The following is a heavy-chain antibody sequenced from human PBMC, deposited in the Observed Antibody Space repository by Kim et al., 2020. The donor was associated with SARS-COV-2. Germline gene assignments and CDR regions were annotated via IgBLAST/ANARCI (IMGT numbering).Heavy chain of an antibody. Sequence: GGSLRLSCAASGFTFSSYAMSWVRQAPGKGLEWVSAISGSGGSTYYADSVKGRFTISRDNSKNTLYLQMNSLRAEDTAVYYCAKVQYSSSWYQHYYYYGMDVWGQGTTVTVSS. CDR1: GFTFSSYA. CDR3: AKVQYSSSWYQHYYYYGMDV. D-gene: IGHD6-13*01. CDR2: ISGSGGST. V-gene: IGHV3-23*01. J-gene: IGHJ6*02.